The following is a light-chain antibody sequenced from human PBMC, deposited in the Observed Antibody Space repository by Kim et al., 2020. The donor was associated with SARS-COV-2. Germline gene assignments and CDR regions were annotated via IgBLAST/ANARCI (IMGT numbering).Light chain of an antibody. V-gene: IGLV6-57*03. Sequence: GKPVTISCTRSSGSIASNYVQWYQQRPGSAPTTVIYDDNQRPSGVPDRFSGSIDSSSNSASLTISGLKTEDEADYYCQSYDSSNWVFGGGTQLTVL. CDR3: QSYDSSNWV. J-gene: IGLJ3*02. CDR1: SGSIASNY. CDR2: DDN.